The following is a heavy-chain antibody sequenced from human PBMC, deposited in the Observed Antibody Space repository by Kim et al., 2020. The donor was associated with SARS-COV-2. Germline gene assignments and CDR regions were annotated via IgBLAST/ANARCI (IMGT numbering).Heavy chain of an antibody. Sequence: DSVKGRFTISRDNSKNTLYLQMNSLRAEDTAVYYCAKSLADIYYYYYMDVWGKGTTVTVSS. D-gene: IGHD6-13*01. J-gene: IGHJ6*03. V-gene: IGHV3-23*01. CDR3: AKSLADIYYYYYMDV.